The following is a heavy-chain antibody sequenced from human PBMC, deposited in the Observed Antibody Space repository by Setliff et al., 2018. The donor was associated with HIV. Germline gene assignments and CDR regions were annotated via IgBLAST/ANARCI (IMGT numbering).Heavy chain of an antibody. D-gene: IGHD3-10*01. CDR3: ARVGASGVPSTMDYYYYVDV. CDR2: IYSSGST. Sequence: SETLSLTCTVSGGSISSYYWSWIRQPPGKGLEWIGNIYSSGSTNYNPSLKSRVTMSVDTSRTQFSLKLRSVTAADTAVYYCARVGASGVPSTMDYYYYVDVWGKGTTVTVSS. CDR1: GGSISSYY. V-gene: IGHV4-4*09. J-gene: IGHJ6*03.